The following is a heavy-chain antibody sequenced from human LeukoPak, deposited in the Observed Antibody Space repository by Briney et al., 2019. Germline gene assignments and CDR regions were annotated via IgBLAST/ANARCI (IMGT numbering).Heavy chain of an antibody. Sequence: GGSLRLSCAASGFTFSGYTMHWVRQAPGKGLEWVSSISSSSSYIFFADSVKGRFTISRDSAKNSLYLQMDSLRAEDTALYYCARGGYDLSTGYYIPYWYFDLWGRGTLVTVSS. CDR1: GFTFSGYT. CDR2: ISSSSSYI. CDR3: ARGGYDLSTGYYIPYWYFDL. V-gene: IGHV3-21*01. J-gene: IGHJ2*01. D-gene: IGHD3-9*01.